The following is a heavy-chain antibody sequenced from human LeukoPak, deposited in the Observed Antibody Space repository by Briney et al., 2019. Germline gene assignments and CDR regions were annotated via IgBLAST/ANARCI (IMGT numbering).Heavy chain of an antibody. D-gene: IGHD2-21*02. Sequence: PGGSLRLSCAASGFTFSSYGMHWVRQAPGKGLEWVAFIRYDGSNKYYADSVKGRFTISRDNSKNTLYLQMNSLRAEDTAVYYCAKDLCGGDCYSRSAPDYWGQGTLVTVSS. CDR2: IRYDGSNK. CDR1: GFTFSSYG. CDR3: AKDLCGGDCYSRSAPDY. J-gene: IGHJ4*02. V-gene: IGHV3-30*02.